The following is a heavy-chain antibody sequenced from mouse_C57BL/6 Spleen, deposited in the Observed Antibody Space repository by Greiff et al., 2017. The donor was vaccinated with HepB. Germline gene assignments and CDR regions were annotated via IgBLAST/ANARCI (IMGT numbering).Heavy chain of an antibody. D-gene: IGHD3-1*01. Sequence: VKLMESGAELVKPGASVKISCKASGYAFSSYWMNWVKQRPGKGLEWIGQIYPGDGDTNYNGKFKGKATLTADKSSSTAYMQLSSLTSEDSAVYFCARGGVGDYFDYWGQGTTLTVSS. CDR2: IYPGDGDT. J-gene: IGHJ2*01. V-gene: IGHV1-80*01. CDR3: ARGGVGDYFDY. CDR1: GYAFSSYW.